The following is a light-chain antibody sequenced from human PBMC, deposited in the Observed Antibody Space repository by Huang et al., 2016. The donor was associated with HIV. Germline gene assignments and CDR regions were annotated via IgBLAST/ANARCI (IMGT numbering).Light chain of an antibody. J-gene: IGKJ4*01. CDR1: HSVDSD. CDR2: DAS. CDR3: QQYNDWPPLT. Sequence: EIEMTQSPAPLSVSPGERATLSCRASHSVDSDLAWYQQKPGQAPRLLIYDASTRATGISAKFNGTGSGTEFSLSITSRQSEDVAVYYCQQYNDWPPLTFGGGTKVEI. V-gene: IGKV3-15*01.